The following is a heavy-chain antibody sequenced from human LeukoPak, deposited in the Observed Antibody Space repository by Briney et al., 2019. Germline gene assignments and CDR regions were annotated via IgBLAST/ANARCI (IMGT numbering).Heavy chain of an antibody. CDR1: GGSFSGYY. D-gene: IGHD3-22*01. CDR2: INHSGST. J-gene: IGHJ4*02. CDR3: ARGPINYYDSSGFDFDY. V-gene: IGHV4-34*01. Sequence: SETLSLTCAVYGGSFSGYYWGWIRQPPGKGPEWIGEINHSGSTNYNPSLKSRVTISVDTSKNQFSLKLSSVTAADTAVYYCARGPINYYDSSGFDFDYWGQGTLVTVSS.